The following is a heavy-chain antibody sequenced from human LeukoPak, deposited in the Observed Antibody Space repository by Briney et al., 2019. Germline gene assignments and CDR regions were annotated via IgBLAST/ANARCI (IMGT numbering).Heavy chain of an antibody. Sequence: SETPSLTCTVSGGSISSYYWSWIRQPPGKGLEWIGYIFYSGSTDYNPSLKSRVTISVDTSKNQFSLKLSSVTAADTAMYYCARHAGGYTYFDYWGQGTLVTVSS. CDR3: ARHAGGYTYFDY. V-gene: IGHV4-59*08. CDR2: IFYSGST. D-gene: IGHD5-12*01. CDR1: GGSISSYY. J-gene: IGHJ4*02.